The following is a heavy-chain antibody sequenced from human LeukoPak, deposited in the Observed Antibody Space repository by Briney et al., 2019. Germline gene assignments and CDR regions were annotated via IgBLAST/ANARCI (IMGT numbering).Heavy chain of an antibody. Sequence: GASVKVSCKASGYTFTNYGISWVRQAPGQGLEWMGWISACNGNTNYAQKLQGRVTMTTDTSTNTVYMELRSLRSDDTAVYYCARDEGYDYYGMDVWGQGTTVTVSS. V-gene: IGHV1-18*01. J-gene: IGHJ6*02. CDR1: GYTFTNYG. CDR2: ISACNGNT. CDR3: ARDEGYDYYGMDV.